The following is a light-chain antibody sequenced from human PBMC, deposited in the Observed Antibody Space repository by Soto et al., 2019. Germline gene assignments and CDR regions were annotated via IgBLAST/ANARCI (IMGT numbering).Light chain of an antibody. V-gene: IGKV3-20*01. Sequence: EIVLTQSPGTLSLSPGGRAALSCRASQSVRSSYLAWYQQKPGQAPSLLIYGASRRASGIPDRFSGSGSGTDFTPTISTLEPDDVAVYYCQHSYDSLWTFGQGTKVENK. CDR3: QHSYDSLWT. CDR1: QSVRSSY. CDR2: GAS. J-gene: IGKJ1*01.